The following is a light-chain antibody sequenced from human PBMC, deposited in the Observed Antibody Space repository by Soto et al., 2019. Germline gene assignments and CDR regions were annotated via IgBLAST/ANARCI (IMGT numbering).Light chain of an antibody. CDR2: DAS. J-gene: IGKJ4*01. CDR1: QNLDSY. CDR3: QQRSAWPIT. V-gene: IGKV3-11*01. Sequence: EIVMTQSPATLSVSPGERATLSCRASQNLDSYLAWYQQKPGQPPRLLIYDASSRATGIPARFSGSGSGTDFTLTISSLEAEDFAVYYCQQRSAWPITFGGGTKVEIK.